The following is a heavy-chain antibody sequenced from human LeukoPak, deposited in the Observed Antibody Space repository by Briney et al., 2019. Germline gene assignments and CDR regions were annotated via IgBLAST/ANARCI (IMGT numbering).Heavy chain of an antibody. CDR1: GASFSGYY. Sequence: SETLSLTCAVYGASFSGYYWSWIRQPPGKGLEWIGEINHSGSTNYNPSLKSRVTISVDTSKNQFSLKLSSVTAADTAVYYCARGDGIAAAGGHCDYWGQGTLVTVSS. V-gene: IGHV4-34*01. J-gene: IGHJ4*02. CDR3: ARGDGIAAAGGHCDY. CDR2: INHSGST. D-gene: IGHD6-13*01.